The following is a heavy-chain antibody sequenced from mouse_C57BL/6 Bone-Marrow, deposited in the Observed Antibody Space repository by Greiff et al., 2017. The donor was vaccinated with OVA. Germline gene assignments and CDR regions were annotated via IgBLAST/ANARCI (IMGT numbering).Heavy chain of an antibody. V-gene: IGHV1-19*01. CDR1: GYTFTDYY. CDR2: INPYNGGT. D-gene: IGHD1-1*01. CDR3: ARSPVITTVVRYFDG. J-gene: IGHJ1*03. Sequence: VQLQQSGPVLVKPGASVKMSCKASGYTFTDYYMNWVKQSHGQSLEWIGVINPYNGGTSYNQKFKGKATLTVDKSSSTAYMELNSLTSEDSAVYYGARSPVITTVVRYFDGWGTGTTVTVSS.